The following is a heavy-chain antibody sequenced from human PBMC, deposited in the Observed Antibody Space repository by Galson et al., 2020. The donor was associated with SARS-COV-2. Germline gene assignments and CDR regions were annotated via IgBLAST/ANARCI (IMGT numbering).Heavy chain of an antibody. CDR3: AKGGHFSHYDR. CDR2: ISGFGGST. CDR1: GLTFYNYA. V-gene: IGHV3-23*01. D-gene: IGHD3-10*01. Sequence: GGSLRLSCAASGLTFYNYAMTWVRQAPGKGLDWVSTISGFGGSTFYADSVKGRFTISRDNSKNTVYLQMSSLRPDDSAIYYCAKGGHFSHYDRWGQGTLVTVSS. J-gene: IGHJ5*02.